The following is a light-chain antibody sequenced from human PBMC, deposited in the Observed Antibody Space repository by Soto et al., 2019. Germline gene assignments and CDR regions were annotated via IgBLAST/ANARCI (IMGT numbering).Light chain of an antibody. V-gene: IGKV3-15*01. J-gene: IGKJ1*01. Sequence: EIVMTQSPATLSVSPGERAALSCRASQSVSSNLAWYQQKPGQAPRLLIYGASTRATGIPARFSGRGSGTEFTLTISSLRPEDFGVYYCQQYRSWPRTFGQGTKVDI. CDR1: QSVSSN. CDR2: GAS. CDR3: QQYRSWPRT.